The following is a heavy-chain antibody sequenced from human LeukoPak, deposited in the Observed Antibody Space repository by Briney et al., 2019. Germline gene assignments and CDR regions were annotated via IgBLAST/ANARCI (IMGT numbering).Heavy chain of an antibody. Sequence: GGSLRLSCAASGFTFSSYSLNWVRQAPGKGLEWVSYISRSATTIYYADSVKGRFTISRDNAKNSLYLQMNSLRAEDTAVYYCARVGVFSSSWLLHWGQGTLVTVSS. V-gene: IGHV3-48*04. CDR2: ISRSATTI. D-gene: IGHD6-13*01. CDR1: GFTFSSYS. J-gene: IGHJ4*02. CDR3: ARVGVFSSSWLLH.